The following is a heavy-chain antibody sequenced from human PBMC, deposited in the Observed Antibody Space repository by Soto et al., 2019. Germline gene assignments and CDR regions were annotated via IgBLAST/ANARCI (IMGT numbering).Heavy chain of an antibody. CDR1: GYSFVRYW. CDR3: ARQIYDSDTGPYFLYCFDS. Sequence: GECLKMHRESGGYSFVRYWVRKERQKPGKGIEWMGRIDPRDSQTYYSPSFRGHVTSSVTKSITTVFLQWSSLRASDTAMYYCARQIYDSDTGPYFLYCFDSCGQGPPVTVSS. D-gene: IGHD3-22*01. CDR2: IDPRDSQT. J-gene: IGHJ4*02. V-gene: IGHV5-10-1*01.